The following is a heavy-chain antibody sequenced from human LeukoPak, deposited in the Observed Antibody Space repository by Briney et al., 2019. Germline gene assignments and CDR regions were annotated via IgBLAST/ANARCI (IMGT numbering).Heavy chain of an antibody. CDR2: ISGGGGST. CDR3: ARLPTHYYYYGMDV. D-gene: IGHD2-15*01. Sequence: GGSLRLSCAASEFTFSNYAMNWVRQAPGKGLEWVSGISGGGGSTYYADSVKGRFTISRDNSKNTLYLQMNSLRAEDTAVYYCARLPTHYYYYGMDVWGQGTTVTVSS. J-gene: IGHJ6*02. CDR1: EFTFSNYA. V-gene: IGHV3-23*01.